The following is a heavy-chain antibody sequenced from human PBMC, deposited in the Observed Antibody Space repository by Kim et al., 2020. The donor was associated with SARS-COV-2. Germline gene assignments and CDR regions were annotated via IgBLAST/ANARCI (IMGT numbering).Heavy chain of an antibody. J-gene: IGHJ1*01. V-gene: IGHV1-18*01. CDR1: GYTFTSYG. Sequence: ASVKVSCKASGYTFTSYGISWVRQAPGQGLEWMGWISAYNGNTNYAQKLQGRVTMTTDTSTSTAYMELRSLRSDDTAVYYCARDPFYDILTGYSPEYFQHWGQGTLVTVSS. D-gene: IGHD3-9*01. CDR2: ISAYNGNT. CDR3: ARDPFYDILTGYSPEYFQH.